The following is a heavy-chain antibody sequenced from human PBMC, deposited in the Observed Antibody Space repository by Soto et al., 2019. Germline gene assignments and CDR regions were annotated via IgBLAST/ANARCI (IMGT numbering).Heavy chain of an antibody. CDR3: ARSQGSSTSLEIYYYYYYGMDA. V-gene: IGHV1-69*01. CDR1: GGTFSSYA. J-gene: IGHJ6*02. D-gene: IGHD2-2*01. Sequence: QVQLVQSGAEVKKPGSSVKVSCKASGGTFSSYAISWVRQAPGQGLEWMGGLIPISETTNYAQKFQGRVTITADESTSTAYMVLSSLRSEDTAVYYCARSQGSSTSLEIYYYYYYGMDAWGQGTTVTVSS. CDR2: LIPISETT.